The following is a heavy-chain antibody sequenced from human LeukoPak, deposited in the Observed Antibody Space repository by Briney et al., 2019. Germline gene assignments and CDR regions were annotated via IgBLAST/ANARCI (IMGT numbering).Heavy chain of an antibody. Sequence: GGSLRLSCAASGFTFTSYYMSWVRQAPGKGLGWVANIKRDGSESYHVDSVRGRFTISRDNAENSLYLQMNSLRVEDTAVYYCVRGGFQYGDNWGQGTLVTVSS. CDR2: IKRDGSES. D-gene: IGHD3-16*01. J-gene: IGHJ4*02. CDR3: VRGGFQYGDN. V-gene: IGHV3-7*05. CDR1: GFTFTSYY.